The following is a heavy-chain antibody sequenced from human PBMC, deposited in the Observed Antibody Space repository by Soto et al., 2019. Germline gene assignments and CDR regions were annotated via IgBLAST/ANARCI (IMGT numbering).Heavy chain of an antibody. CDR3: ARGYQPILPFDF. J-gene: IGHJ4*02. D-gene: IGHD2-15*01. Sequence: QVQLVQSGAEVKKPGSSVKVSCKASGNTLSSYAFTWLRQAPGKGFELMGTIIPILRTTEYEQKFQGRVTITADESTTTVYMELSGLTSGDTGIYFCARGYQPILPFDFWRQGTLVTVSS. V-gene: IGHV1-69*11. CDR1: GNTLSSYA. CDR2: IIPILRTT.